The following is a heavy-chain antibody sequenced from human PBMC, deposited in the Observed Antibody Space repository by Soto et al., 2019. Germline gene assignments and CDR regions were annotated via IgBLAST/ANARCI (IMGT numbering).Heavy chain of an antibody. CDR2: INPNSGGT. V-gene: IGHV1-2*04. CDR1: GYTFTGYY. D-gene: IGHD6-13*01. J-gene: IGHJ4*02. CDR3: AREMMESSSWDY. Sequence: ASVKVSCKASGYTFTGYYMHWVRQAPGQGLEWMGWINPNSGGTNYAQKFQGWVTMTRDTSISTAYMELSRLRSDDTAVYYCAREMMESSSWDYWGQGTLVTVSS.